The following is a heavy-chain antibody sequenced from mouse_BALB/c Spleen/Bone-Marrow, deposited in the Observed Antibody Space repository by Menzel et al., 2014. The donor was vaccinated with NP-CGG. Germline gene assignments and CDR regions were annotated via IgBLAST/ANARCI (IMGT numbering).Heavy chain of an antibody. V-gene: IGHV5-17*02. D-gene: IGHD2-14*01. Sequence: DVKLVESGGGLVQPGGSRKLSCAASGFTFSSFGMHWVCQAPEKGLEWVAYISSGSSTIYYADTVKGRFTISRDNPKNTLFLQMTSLRSEDTAMYYCARWRYGYAMDYWGQGTSVTVSS. CDR3: ARWRYGYAMDY. CDR1: GFTFSSFG. J-gene: IGHJ4*01. CDR2: ISSGSSTI.